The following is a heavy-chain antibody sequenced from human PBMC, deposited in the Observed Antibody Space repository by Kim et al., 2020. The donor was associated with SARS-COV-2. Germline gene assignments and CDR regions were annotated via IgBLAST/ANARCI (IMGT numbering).Heavy chain of an antibody. D-gene: IGHD6-6*01. V-gene: IGHV1-18*01. CDR3: ARALRPYYFDY. Sequence: ASVKVSCKASGYTFTSYGINWVRQAPGQGLEWMGWISAYNGNTNYTQKLQGRVTMTTDTSTSTAYMELRSLRSDDTAVYYCARALRPYYFDYWGQGTLVTVSS. J-gene: IGHJ4*02. CDR2: ISAYNGNT. CDR1: GYTFTSYG.